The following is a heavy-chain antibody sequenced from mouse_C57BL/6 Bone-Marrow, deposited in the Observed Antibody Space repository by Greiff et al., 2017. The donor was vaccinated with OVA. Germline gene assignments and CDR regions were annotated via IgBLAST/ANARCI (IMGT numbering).Heavy chain of an antibody. CDR1: GYTFTDYY. J-gene: IGHJ2*01. CDR2: INPNNGGT. CDR3: ARFYYGNYGEYYFDY. D-gene: IGHD2-1*01. Sequence: EVQLQQSGPELVKPGASVKISCKASGYTFTDYYMNWVKQSHGKSLEWIGDINPNNGGTSYNQKFKGKATLTVDKSSSTAYMELRSLTSEDSAVYYCARFYYGNYGEYYFDYWGQGTTLTVSS. V-gene: IGHV1-26*01.